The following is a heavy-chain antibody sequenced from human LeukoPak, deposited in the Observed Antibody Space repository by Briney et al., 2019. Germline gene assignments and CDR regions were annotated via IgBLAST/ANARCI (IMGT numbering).Heavy chain of an antibody. CDR2: INHSGST. D-gene: IGHD2-2*01. Sequence: PGGSLRLSCAASGFTFSSYNMNWVRQPPGKGLEWIGEINHSGSTNYNPSLKSRVTISVDTSKNQFSLKLSSVTAADTAVYYCAIIVVPAAIDGMDVWGQGTTVTVSS. V-gene: IGHV4-34*08. CDR3: AIIVVPAAIDGMDV. J-gene: IGHJ6*02. CDR1: GFTFSSYN.